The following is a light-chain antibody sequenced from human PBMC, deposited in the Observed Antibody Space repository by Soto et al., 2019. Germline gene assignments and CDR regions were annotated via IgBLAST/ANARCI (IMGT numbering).Light chain of an antibody. V-gene: IGLV3-27*01. CDR1: VLAKKY. CDR3: YSAADNNRV. CDR2: KDS. Sequence: SYELTQQSSVSVSPGQTARITCSGDVLAKKYARWFQQKPGQAPVLVIYKDSERPSGIPERFSGSSSGTTVTLTISGAQVEDEADYYCYSAADNNRVFGGGTQLTVL. J-gene: IGLJ3*02.